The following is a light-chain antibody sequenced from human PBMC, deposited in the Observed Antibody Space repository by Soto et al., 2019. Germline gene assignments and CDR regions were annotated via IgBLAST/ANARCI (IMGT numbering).Light chain of an antibody. J-gene: IGKJ1*01. CDR2: GAS. Sequence: EIVLTQSPGTLSLSPGERATLSCRASQSVSSSYVAWYQHKPGQAPRLLIYGASSRATGIPDRFSGSGSGTDFTLTISRLEPEDFAVYYCQQYGSSPWTFGQGTKVDIK. CDR1: QSVSSSY. V-gene: IGKV3-20*01. CDR3: QQYGSSPWT.